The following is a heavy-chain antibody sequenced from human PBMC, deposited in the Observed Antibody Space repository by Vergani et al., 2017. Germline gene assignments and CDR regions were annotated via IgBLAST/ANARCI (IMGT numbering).Heavy chain of an antibody. CDR2: IYYSGST. J-gene: IGHJ4*02. Sequence: QVQLQESGPGLMKPSETLSLTCTVSGGSVSSGSYYWSWIRQPPGKGLEWIGYIYYSGSTNYNPSLKSRVTISVDTSKNQFSLKLSSVTAADTAVYYCARVRGYCSSTSCYTRFDYWGQGTLVTVSS. V-gene: IGHV4-61*01. CDR3: ARVRGYCSSTSCYTRFDY. D-gene: IGHD2-2*02. CDR1: GGSVSSGSYY.